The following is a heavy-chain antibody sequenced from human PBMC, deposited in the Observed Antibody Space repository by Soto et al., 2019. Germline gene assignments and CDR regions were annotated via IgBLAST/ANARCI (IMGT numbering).Heavy chain of an antibody. CDR3: ARGVEEGSGSGSYGYVDV. CDR2: MTPNSGHT. CDR1: GYTFSSFD. V-gene: IGHV1-8*01. D-gene: IGHD3-10*01. Sequence: QVQLVQSGAEVRKPGASVKVSCKASGYTFSSFDINWVRQAAGHGLEWMGWMTPNSGHTGYAQKFPGRVTVSRKTSTSTVYMELSSLTSEDTAVYYCARGVEEGSGSGSYGYVDVWWRGTTVTVS. J-gene: IGHJ6*03.